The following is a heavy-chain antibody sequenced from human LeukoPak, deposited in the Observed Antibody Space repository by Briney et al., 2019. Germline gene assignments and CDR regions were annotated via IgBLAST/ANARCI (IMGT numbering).Heavy chain of an antibody. D-gene: IGHD3-22*01. CDR3: AGAKISNGNYYLRDAFDM. CDR1: GFSFSAYD. CDR2: ISSSGNYI. J-gene: IGHJ3*02. V-gene: IGHV3-21*01. Sequence: GGSLRLSCVASGFSFSAYDMNWVRQAPGKGLEWVSSISSSGNYISDADSAKGRFTLSRGNAKRSLSLQMDSLRDEDTAVYYCAGAKISNGNYYLRDAFDMWGQGTMVTVSS.